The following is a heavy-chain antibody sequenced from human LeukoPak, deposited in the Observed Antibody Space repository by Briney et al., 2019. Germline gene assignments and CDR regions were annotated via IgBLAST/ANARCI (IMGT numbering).Heavy chain of an antibody. CDR3: ARGRYSSSWYYYYGMDV. CDR2: MNPNSGNT. J-gene: IGHJ6*02. D-gene: IGHD6-13*01. CDR1: GGTFSSYA. V-gene: IGHV1-8*02. Sequence: ASVKVSCKASGGTFSSYAISWVRQAPRQGLEWMGWMNPNSGNTGYAQKFQGRVTMTRNTSISTAYMELSSLRSEDTAVYYCARGRYSSSWYYYYGMDVWGQGTTVTVSS.